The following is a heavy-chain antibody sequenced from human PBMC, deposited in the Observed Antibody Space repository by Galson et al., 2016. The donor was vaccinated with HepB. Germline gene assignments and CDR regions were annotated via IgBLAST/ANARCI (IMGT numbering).Heavy chain of an antibody. D-gene: IGHD1-1*01. CDR1: GYSLSTSGVG. CDR3: DHRPGGYRHGGPLFDL. CDR2: IYWDDDK. J-gene: IGHJ2*01. Sequence: PALVKPTQTLTLTCTFSGYSLSTSGVGVSWIRQPPGKVLEWLALIYWDDDKCYSPSLKSRLTITKDTSNNQVVLTMTNMDPVDTATYFFDHRPGGYRHGGPLFDLWGRGTQVTVSS. V-gene: IGHV2-5*02.